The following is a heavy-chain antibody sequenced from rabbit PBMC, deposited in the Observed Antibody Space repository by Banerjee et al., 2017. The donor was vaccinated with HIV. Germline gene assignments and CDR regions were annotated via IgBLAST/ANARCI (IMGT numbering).Heavy chain of an antibody. Sequence: QEQLVEYGGDLVQPEGSLTLTCKASGLDFSSSYWICWVRQAPGKGLEWIACIYTSSVRTWYASWAKGRFTISKTSSTTVTLQMTSLTAADTATYFCARGAAGSNYINGFDLWGPGTLVTVS. CDR3: ARGAAGSNYINGFDL. CDR2: IYTSSVRT. J-gene: IGHJ4*01. V-gene: IGHV1S45*01. D-gene: IGHD8-1*01. CDR1: GLDFSSSYW.